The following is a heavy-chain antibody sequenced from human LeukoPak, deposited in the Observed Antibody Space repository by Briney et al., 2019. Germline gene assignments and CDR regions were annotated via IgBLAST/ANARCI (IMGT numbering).Heavy chain of an antibody. CDR3: ARSTGDYQPPLHY. Sequence: TGGSLRLSCAASGFTLSSYAMSWVRQGPGKGLEWVSVIYSGGSTYYADSVKGRFTISRDNSKNTLYLQMNSLRAEDTAVYYCARSTGDYQPPLHYWGQGTLVTVSS. D-gene: IGHD3-10*01. J-gene: IGHJ4*02. CDR1: GFTLSSYA. CDR2: IYSGGST. V-gene: IGHV3-66*01.